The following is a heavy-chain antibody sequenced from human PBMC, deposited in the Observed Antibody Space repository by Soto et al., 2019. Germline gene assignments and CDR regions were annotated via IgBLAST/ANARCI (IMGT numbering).Heavy chain of an antibody. V-gene: IGHV1-18*01. CDR1: GYTFTSYG. J-gene: IGHJ4*02. Sequence: GASVKVSCKASGYTFTSYGISWVRQAPGQGLEWMGWISAYNGNTNYAQKLQGRVTMTTDTSTSTAYMELRSLRSDDTAVYYCARGLGDSSGYYYGNWYFDYWGQGTLVTVSS. CDR3: ARGLGDSSGYYYGNWYFDY. CDR2: ISAYNGNT. D-gene: IGHD3-22*01.